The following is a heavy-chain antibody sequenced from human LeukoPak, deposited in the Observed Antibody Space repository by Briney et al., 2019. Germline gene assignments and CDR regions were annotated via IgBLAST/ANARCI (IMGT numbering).Heavy chain of an antibody. J-gene: IGHJ3*02. CDR2: IHYTGST. D-gene: IGHD4-17*01. CDR3: ARGFDYDGDAFDI. Sequence: SETLSLTCTVSGGSISSYYWSWIRQPPGKGLEWIGYIHYTGSTDYSPSLKSRVTISGDTSKNQFSLKLASVTAADTAVYYCARGFDYDGDAFDIWGQGTMVTVSS. V-gene: IGHV4-59*12. CDR1: GGSISSYY.